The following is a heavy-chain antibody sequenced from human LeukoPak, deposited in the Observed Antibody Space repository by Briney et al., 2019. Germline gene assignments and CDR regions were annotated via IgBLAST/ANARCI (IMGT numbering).Heavy chain of an antibody. CDR2: IYHSGST. J-gene: IGHJ4*02. CDR1: GGSISSGGYS. D-gene: IGHD1-14*01. Sequence: SETLSLTCAVSGGSISSGGYSWSWIRQPPGKGLGWIGYIYHSGSTYYNPSLKSRVTISVDTSKNQFSLKLSSVTAADTAVYYCARGDLSRNFDYWGQGTLVTVSS. CDR3: ARGDLSRNFDY. V-gene: IGHV4-30-2*05.